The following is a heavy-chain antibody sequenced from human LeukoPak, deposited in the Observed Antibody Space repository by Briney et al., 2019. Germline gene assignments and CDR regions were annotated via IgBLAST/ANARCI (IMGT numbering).Heavy chain of an antibody. J-gene: IGHJ6*02. V-gene: IGHV3-74*01. CDR1: GFTFSSYA. CDR3: ARDLSYGMDV. Sequence: GGSLRLSCAASGFTFSSYAMSWVRQAPGKGLVWVSHIASDGTTRGYADSVKGRFTISRDNAKNTLYLQMNSLRAEDTAVYYCARDLSYGMDVWGQGTSVTVSS. CDR2: IASDGTTR.